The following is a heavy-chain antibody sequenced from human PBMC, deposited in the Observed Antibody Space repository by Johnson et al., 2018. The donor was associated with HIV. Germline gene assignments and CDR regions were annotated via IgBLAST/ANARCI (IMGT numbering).Heavy chain of an antibody. D-gene: IGHD3-22*01. CDR2: ISYDGSEK. V-gene: IGHV3-30*04. CDR1: GFTFSSYA. Sequence: QVQLMESGGGVVQPGRSLRLSCAASGFTFSSYAMHWVRQAPGKGLEWVAVISYDGSEKYYADSVKGRFTISRDSSKNTLYLQVNSLRAEDTALYYCARDLGSGYNDAFDIWGQGTMVTISS. CDR3: ARDLGSGYNDAFDI. J-gene: IGHJ3*02.